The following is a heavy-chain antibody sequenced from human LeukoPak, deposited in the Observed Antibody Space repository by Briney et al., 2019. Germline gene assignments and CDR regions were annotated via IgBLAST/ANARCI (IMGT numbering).Heavy chain of an antibody. Sequence: SQTLSLTCTVSGGSISSGGYYWSWIRQHPGTGLEWIGYIYYSGSTYYNPSLKSRVTISVDTSKNQFSLKLSSVTAADTAVYYCARDNRIYGGSSSIFDYWGQGTLVTVSS. CDR1: GGSISSGGYY. D-gene: IGHD6-13*01. V-gene: IGHV4-31*03. CDR3: ARDNRIYGGSSSIFDY. J-gene: IGHJ4*02. CDR2: IYYSGST.